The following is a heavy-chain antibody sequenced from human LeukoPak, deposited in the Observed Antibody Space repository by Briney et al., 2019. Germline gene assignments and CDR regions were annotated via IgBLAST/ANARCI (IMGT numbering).Heavy chain of an antibody. CDR3: ARGYYYGSGSNNYFDY. J-gene: IGHJ4*02. V-gene: IGHV4-38-2*02. D-gene: IGHD3-10*01. CDR1: GYSISSGYY. CDR2: IYHSGST. Sequence: PSETLSLTCTVSGYSISSGYYWGWIRQPPGKGLEWIGSIYHSGSTYYNPSLKSRVTISVDTSKNQFSLKLSSVTAADTAVYYCARGYYYGSGSNNYFDYWGQGTLVTVSS.